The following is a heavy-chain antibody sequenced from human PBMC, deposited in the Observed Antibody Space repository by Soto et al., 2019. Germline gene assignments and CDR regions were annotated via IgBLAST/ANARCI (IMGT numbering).Heavy chain of an antibody. V-gene: IGHV3-23*01. J-gene: IGHJ4*02. Sequence: GESLRLSCATSGFSFSNYAMSWVRQAPGKGLEWVSLISGSASATHYADSVKGRFTISRDNSKRTVYLQLNSLRAEDTAVYYCAKGMANKVFGVDNLCDFWGRGTLVTVSS. CDR1: GFSFSNYA. CDR2: ISGSASAT. CDR3: AKGMANKVFGVDNLCDF. D-gene: IGHD3-3*01.